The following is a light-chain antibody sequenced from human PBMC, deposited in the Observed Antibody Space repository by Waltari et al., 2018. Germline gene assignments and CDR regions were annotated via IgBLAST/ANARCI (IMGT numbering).Light chain of an antibody. CDR2: GTS. CDR1: GSNLGAGYD. J-gene: IGLJ2*01. V-gene: IGLV1-40*01. Sequence: QSVLTQPLSVSGAPGQRVSISCTGSGSNLGAGYDVNWYQQHPGEAPKLRIYGTSTRPPGIPDRFFGSLSGTTASLTITAVQAEDEAEYYCQSYDTSLSVVFGGGTKLTVL. CDR3: QSYDTSLSVV.